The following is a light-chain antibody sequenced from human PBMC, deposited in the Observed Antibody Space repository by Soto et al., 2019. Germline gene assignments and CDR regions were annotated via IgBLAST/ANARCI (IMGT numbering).Light chain of an antibody. CDR1: QILLYNKTYNY. CDR2: FGS. J-gene: IGKJ5*01. V-gene: IGKV2-28*01. CDR3: MQALQSLT. Sequence: EIGVTHSPLTLPLTPGDPSSISCRSSQILLYNKTYNYLDWYVQEPGQSPQLLIYFGSNRAPGGPDRFSGSGSGTDFTLKINRVEAEDVGTYYCMQALQSLTFGQGTRLEIK.